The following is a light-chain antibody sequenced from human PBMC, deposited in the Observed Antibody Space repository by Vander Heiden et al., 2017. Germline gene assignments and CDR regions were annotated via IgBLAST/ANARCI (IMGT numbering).Light chain of an antibody. Sequence: EIVLTQSPATLSLSPGERATLSCRASQSVSIYLAWYQQKPGQAPRLLIYDASNRATGIPARFSGSGSGTDFTLTISSLEPEDFAVYYCQQRSNWPRTFGHGTKVDIK. CDR1: QSVSIY. CDR3: QQRSNWPRT. CDR2: DAS. J-gene: IGKJ3*01. V-gene: IGKV3-11*01.